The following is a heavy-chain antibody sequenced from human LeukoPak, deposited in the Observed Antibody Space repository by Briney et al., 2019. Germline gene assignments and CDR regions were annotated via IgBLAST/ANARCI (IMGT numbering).Heavy chain of an antibody. CDR3: ATEEPIAVAVHDAFDI. V-gene: IGHV1-18*01. CDR2: ISAYNGNT. Sequence: ASVKVSCKASGYTFTSYGISWVRQAPGQGLEWMGWISAYNGNTNYAQKLQGRVTMTTDTSTSTAYMELRSLRSDDTAVYYCATEEPIAVAVHDAFDIWGQGTMVSVSS. CDR1: GYTFTSYG. D-gene: IGHD6-19*01. J-gene: IGHJ3*02.